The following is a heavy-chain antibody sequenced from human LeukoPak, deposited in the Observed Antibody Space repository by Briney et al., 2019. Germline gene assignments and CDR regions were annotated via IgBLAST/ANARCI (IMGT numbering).Heavy chain of an antibody. CDR1: GGSFSGYY. CDR2: VNHSGST. D-gene: IGHD3-3*01. CDR3: ARGRSGFGVVITYFQH. V-gene: IGHV4-34*01. Sequence: PSETLSLTCAVYGGSFSGYYWSWIRQPPGKGLEWIGEVNHSGSTNSNPSLKSRVTISVDTSKSQFSLTLCAVTAGVTAVYYCARGRSGFGVVITYFQHWGQGTLVTVSS. J-gene: IGHJ1*01.